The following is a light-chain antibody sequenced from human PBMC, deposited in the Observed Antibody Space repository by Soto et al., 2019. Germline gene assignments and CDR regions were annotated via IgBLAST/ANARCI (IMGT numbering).Light chain of an antibody. J-gene: IGKJ1*01. Sequence: NRITQSPSSLSATVGDRVTITCRASQSISSYLNWYQQKPGKAPKLLIYAASSLQSGVPSRFSGSGSGTDFTLTISSLQPEDFATYYCQQSYSTPRTFGQGTK. V-gene: IGKV1-39*01. CDR3: QQSYSTPRT. CDR1: QSISSY. CDR2: AAS.